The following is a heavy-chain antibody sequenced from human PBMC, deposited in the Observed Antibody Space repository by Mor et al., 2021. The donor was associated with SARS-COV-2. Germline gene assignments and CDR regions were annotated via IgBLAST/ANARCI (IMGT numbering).Heavy chain of an antibody. J-gene: IGHJ4*02. Sequence: EINHSGSTNYNPSLKSRVTISVDTSKNQFSLKLSSVTAADTAVYYCARTTTVTTSALDYWGQGTLVTVSS. CDR3: ARTTTVTTSALDY. V-gene: IGHV4-34*01. D-gene: IGHD4-17*01. CDR2: INHSGST.